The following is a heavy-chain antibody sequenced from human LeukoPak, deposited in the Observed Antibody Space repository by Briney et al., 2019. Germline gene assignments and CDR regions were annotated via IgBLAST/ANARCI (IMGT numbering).Heavy chain of an antibody. D-gene: IGHD1-26*01. CDR3: ARGSIVGAKTLGFGAFDI. V-gene: IGHV1-2*04. J-gene: IGHJ3*02. CDR1: GYTFTGYY. CDR2: INPNSGGT. Sequence: ASVKVSCKASGYTFTGYYMHWVRQAPGQGLEWMGWINPNSGGTNYAQKFQGWVTMTRDTSISTAYMELSRLRSEDTAVYYCARGSIVGAKTLGFGAFDIWGQGTMVTVSS.